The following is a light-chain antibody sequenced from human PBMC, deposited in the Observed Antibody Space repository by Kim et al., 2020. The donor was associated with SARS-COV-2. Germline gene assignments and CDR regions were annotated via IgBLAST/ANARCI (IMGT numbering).Light chain of an antibody. CDR1: QSVSSY. CDR3: QQRSNWPRT. V-gene: IGKV3-11*01. J-gene: IGKJ1*01. Sequence: WLPGKSATLSSRASQSVSSYLAWYQQKPGQAPRLLIYYASNRATGIPARFSGSGSGTDFTLTISSLEPEDFAVYYCQQRSNWPRTFGQGTKVEIK. CDR2: YAS.